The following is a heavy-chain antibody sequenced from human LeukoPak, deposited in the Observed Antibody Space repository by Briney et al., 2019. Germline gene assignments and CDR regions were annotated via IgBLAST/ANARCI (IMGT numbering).Heavy chain of an antibody. CDR3: ARVSSMLRGPLVIQYFDL. CDR1: DFSFITYA. V-gene: IGHV3-23*01. D-gene: IGHD3-10*01. J-gene: IGHJ4*02. Sequence: GGSLRLSCAGSDFSFITYAMSWVRQARGKGLEWVSPIPGRGDATYYADSVKGGFTISRDNSENTFYLQMNSLRADDTAVYYCARVSSMLRGPLVIQYFDLWGQGTLVTVSS. CDR2: IPGRGDAT.